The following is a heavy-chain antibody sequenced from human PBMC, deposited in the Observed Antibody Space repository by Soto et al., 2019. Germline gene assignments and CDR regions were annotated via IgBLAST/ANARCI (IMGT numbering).Heavy chain of an antibody. D-gene: IGHD3-10*01. CDR1: GGSISSSSYY. CDR2: IYYSGST. J-gene: IGHJ6*03. V-gene: IGHV4-39*07. Sequence: PSETLSLTCTVSGGSISSSSYYWGWIRQPPGKGLEWIGSIYYSGSTNYNPSLKSRVTISVDTSKNQFSLKLSSVTAADTAVYYCARLGRLRYYYGSGSHYYYYYYMDVWGKGTTVTVSS. CDR3: ARLGRLRYYYGSGSHYYYYYYMDV.